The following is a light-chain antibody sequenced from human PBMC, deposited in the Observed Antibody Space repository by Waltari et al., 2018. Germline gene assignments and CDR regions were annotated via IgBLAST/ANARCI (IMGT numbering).Light chain of an antibody. V-gene: IGKV1-39*01. Sequence: XQMTQSXXSLSASXGDRVTITCRASQSISSYLNWYQQKPGKAPKLLIYAASSLQSGVPSRFSGSGSGTDFTLTISSLQPEDFATYYCQQSYSTPPYTFGQGTKLEIK. J-gene: IGKJ2*01. CDR2: AAS. CDR1: QSISSY. CDR3: QQSYSTPPYT.